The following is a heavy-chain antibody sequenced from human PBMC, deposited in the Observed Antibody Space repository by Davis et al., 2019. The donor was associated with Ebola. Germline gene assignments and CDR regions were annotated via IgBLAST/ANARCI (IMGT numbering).Heavy chain of an antibody. J-gene: IGHJ4*02. D-gene: IGHD3-3*01. V-gene: IGHV1-3*01. CDR1: GYTFTSYA. CDR2: INAGNGNT. Sequence: ASVKVSCKASGYTFTSYAMHWVRQAPGQRLEWMGWINAGNGNTKYSQKFQGRVTMTRNTSISTAYMELSGLTSEDTAIYYCTRGGTGGYYDFSLWGQGTLVTVSS. CDR3: TRGGTGGYYDFSL.